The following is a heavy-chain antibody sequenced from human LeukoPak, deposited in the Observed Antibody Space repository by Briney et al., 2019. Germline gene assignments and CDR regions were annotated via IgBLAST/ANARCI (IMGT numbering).Heavy chain of an antibody. D-gene: IGHD6-6*01. CDR2: IYYSGST. Sequence: SETLSLTCTVSGGSISSYYWSWIRQPPGKGLEWIGSIYYSGSTYYNPSLKSRVTISVDTSKNQFSLKLSSVTAADTAVYYCAIIAARLGVDYWGQGTLVTVSS. V-gene: IGHV4-59*05. J-gene: IGHJ4*02. CDR1: GGSISSYY. CDR3: AIIAARLGVDY.